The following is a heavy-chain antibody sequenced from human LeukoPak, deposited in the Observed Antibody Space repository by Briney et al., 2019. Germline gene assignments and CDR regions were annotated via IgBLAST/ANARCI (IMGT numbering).Heavy chain of an antibody. CDR2: ISTYNGDT. Sequence: ASVKVSCKASGYAFTSYGIIWVRQAPGQGLEWMGWISTYNGDTNYAQKLQGRVTMTTDTSTSTAYMELRSLRSDDTAVYYCARGSSYGFSMGYWGQGTLVTVSS. D-gene: IGHD3-16*01. CDR3: ARGSSYGFSMGY. J-gene: IGHJ4*02. CDR1: GYAFTSYG. V-gene: IGHV1-18*01.